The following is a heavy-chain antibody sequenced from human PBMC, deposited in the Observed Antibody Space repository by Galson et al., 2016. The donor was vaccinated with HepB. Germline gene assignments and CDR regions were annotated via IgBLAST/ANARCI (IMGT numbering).Heavy chain of an antibody. D-gene: IGHD4-23*01. CDR1: GLISSDHY. CDR2: SRNKLHSFTT. CDR3: TRGHLVTTVFYGMDV. J-gene: IGHJ6*02. Sequence: SLRLSCAASGLISSDHYMDWVRQAPGKGLEWVARSRNKLHSFTTEYAASVKGRFTISRDDSRSSVYLQMNSLQTEATAVYYCTRGHLVTTVFYGMDVWGHGTPVTVSS. V-gene: IGHV3-72*01.